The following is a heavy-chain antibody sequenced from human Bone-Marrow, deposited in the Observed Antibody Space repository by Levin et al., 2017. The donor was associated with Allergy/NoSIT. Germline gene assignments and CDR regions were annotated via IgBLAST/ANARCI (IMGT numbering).Heavy chain of an antibody. V-gene: IGHV3-30*03. J-gene: IGHJ4*02. Sequence: GGSLRLSCAASGFTFSYYGIHWVRQAPGKGLEWVAFISYDGDKENYVDSVKGRFTISRDNAKNSLYLQMNSLRAEDTAVYYCARGSRGASPDYWGQGTLVTVSP. CDR3: ARGSRGASPDY. CDR1: GFTFSYYG. CDR2: ISYDGDKE.